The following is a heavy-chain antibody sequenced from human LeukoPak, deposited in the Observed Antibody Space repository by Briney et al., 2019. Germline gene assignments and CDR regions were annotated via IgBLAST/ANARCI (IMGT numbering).Heavy chain of an antibody. CDR3: TIVGAADAFDI. CDR1: GFTFSGSA. Sequence: PGRSLRLSCAAPGFTFSGSAMHWVRQASGKGREWVGRSRSKANSYAPADAASVRGRFTISRDDSKTTAYLQMNSLQTEDTAVYYCTIVGAADAFDIWGQGTMVTVSS. CDR2: SRSKANSYAP. V-gene: IGHV3-73*01. D-gene: IGHD1-26*01. J-gene: IGHJ3*02.